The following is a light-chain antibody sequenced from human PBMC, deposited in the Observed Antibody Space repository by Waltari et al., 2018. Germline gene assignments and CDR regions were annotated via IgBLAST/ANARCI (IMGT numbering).Light chain of an antibody. CDR3: QQYKRPPWT. V-gene: IGKV1-5*03. J-gene: IGKJ1*01. Sequence: DIQMTQSPSTLSASVGDRVTITCRATESINTWLAWYQQKPGKAPKLLIYKAFKLESGVPSRFSGSGSGTEFTLSISSLQPDDFATYYCQQYKRPPWTFGQGTKVDI. CDR1: ESINTW. CDR2: KAF.